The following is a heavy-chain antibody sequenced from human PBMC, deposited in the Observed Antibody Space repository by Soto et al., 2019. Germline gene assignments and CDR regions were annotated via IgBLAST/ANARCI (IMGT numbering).Heavy chain of an antibody. CDR1: GFTFSSYA. CDR2: ISGSGGST. D-gene: IGHD3-22*01. V-gene: IGHV3-23*01. J-gene: IGHJ4*02. Sequence: GGSLRLSCAASGFTFSSYAMSWVRQAPGKGLEWVSAISGSGGSTYYADSVKGRFTISRDNSKNTLYLQMNSLRAEDTAVYYFAKDYYDSSVSYYFDYWGQGTLVTVSS. CDR3: AKDYYDSSVSYYFDY.